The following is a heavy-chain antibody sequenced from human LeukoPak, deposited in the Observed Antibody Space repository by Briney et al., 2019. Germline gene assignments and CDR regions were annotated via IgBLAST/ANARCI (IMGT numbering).Heavy chain of an antibody. J-gene: IGHJ4*02. V-gene: IGHV3-21*04. CDR1: GFTVSSNY. D-gene: IGHD3-10*01. Sequence: AGGSLRLSCAASGFTVSSNYMSWVRQAPGKGLEWVSSITSTGGYMYYADSVKGRFTISRDNAKNSLYLQMNSLRAEDTAVYYCATSFGATRGYWGQGTLVTVSS. CDR2: ITSTGGYM. CDR3: ATSFGATRGY.